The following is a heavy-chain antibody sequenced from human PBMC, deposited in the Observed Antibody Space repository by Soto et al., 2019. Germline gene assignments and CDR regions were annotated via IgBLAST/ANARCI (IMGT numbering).Heavy chain of an antibody. Sequence: GGSLRLSCAASGFTFSSYDMHWVRQATGKGLEWVSAIGTAGDTYYPGSVKGRFTISRENAKNSLYLQMNSLRAGDTAVYYCARWALYSSSFPPQLDVWGKGTTVTVSS. CDR2: IGTAGDT. CDR3: ARWALYSSSFPPQLDV. CDR1: GFTFSSYD. J-gene: IGHJ6*04. D-gene: IGHD6-6*01. V-gene: IGHV3-13*01.